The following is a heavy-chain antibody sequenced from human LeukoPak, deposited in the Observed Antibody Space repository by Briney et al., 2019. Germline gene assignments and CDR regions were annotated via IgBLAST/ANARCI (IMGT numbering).Heavy chain of an antibody. CDR1: GFTFGDYT. J-gene: IGHJ4*02. CDR2: IRSKTYGGTT. Sequence: GGSLRLSWTASGFTFGDYTMCWFRQAPGKGLEWVGFIRSKTYGGTTGYAASVKDTFTISRDDSKSVVYLQMNSLKTEDTAFYYCTRGVGQQLIPPDYWGQGTLVTVSS. D-gene: IGHD6-13*01. V-gene: IGHV3-49*03. CDR3: TRGVGQQLIPPDY.